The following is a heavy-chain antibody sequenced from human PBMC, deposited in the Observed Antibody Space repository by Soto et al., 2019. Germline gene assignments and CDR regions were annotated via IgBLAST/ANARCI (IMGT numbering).Heavy chain of an antibody. V-gene: IGHV1-18*01. J-gene: IGHJ1*01. Sequence: QVQLVQSGAEVKKPGASVKVSCKASGYIFTSYGISWVRQAPGQGLEWVGRVSTYNGNTKYAQKLQGRVTMTTDTSASIAYMELRSLRSDETAVYYCARDNGQWLVYDWGQGTLVTVSS. CDR1: GYIFTSYG. D-gene: IGHD6-19*01. CDR2: VSTYNGNT. CDR3: ARDNGQWLVYD.